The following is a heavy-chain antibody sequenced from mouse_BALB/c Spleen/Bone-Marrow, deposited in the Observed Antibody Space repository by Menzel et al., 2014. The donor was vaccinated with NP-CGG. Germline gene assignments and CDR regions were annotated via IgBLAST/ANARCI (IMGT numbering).Heavy chain of an antibody. V-gene: IGHV1-80*01. Sequence: QVQLQQSGAELVRPGSSVKISCKASGYAFSIYWMNWVKQRPGQGLEWIGQIYPGDDDTDYNGKFKGKATLTADRSPSTAYMQLNSLTSEDSAVYFCARGGISIDYWGQGTTLTVSS. CDR3: ARGGISIDY. CDR1: GYAFSIYW. CDR2: IYPGDDDT. J-gene: IGHJ2*01.